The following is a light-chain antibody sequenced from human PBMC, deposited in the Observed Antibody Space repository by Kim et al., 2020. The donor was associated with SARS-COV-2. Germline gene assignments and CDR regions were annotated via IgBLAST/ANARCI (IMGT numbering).Light chain of an antibody. CDR3: QTWGTGILV. CDR2: LNSDGSH. J-gene: IGLJ2*01. V-gene: IGLV4-69*01. Sequence: APVKLTCTLSSGHSSYAIAWHQQQPEKGPRYLMKLNSDGSHSKGDGIPDRFSGSSSGAERYLTISSLQSEDEADYYCQTWGTGILVFGGGTKLTVL. CDR1: SGHSSYA.